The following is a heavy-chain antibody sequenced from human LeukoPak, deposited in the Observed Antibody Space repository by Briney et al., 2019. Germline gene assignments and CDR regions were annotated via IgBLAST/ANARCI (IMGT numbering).Heavy chain of an antibody. CDR1: GYTFTSYD. J-gene: IGHJ4*02. V-gene: IGHV1-8*01. CDR3: ARDLRYFDWSFDY. CDR2: MNPNSGNT. D-gene: IGHD3-9*01. Sequence: GASVKVSCKASGYTFTSYDINWVRQATGQGLEWMGWMNPNSGNTGYAQKFQGRVTMTRNTSISTAYMELSSLRSDDTAVYYCARDLRYFDWSFDYWGQGTLVTVSS.